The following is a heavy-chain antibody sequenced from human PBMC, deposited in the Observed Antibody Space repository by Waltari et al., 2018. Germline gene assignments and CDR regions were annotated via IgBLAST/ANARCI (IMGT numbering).Heavy chain of an antibody. J-gene: IGHJ4*02. V-gene: IGHV3-21*01. CDR1: GFTFSSYS. CDR2: ISSSSSYI. Sequence: EVQLVESGGGLVKPGGSLRLSCAASGFTFSSYSMNWVRQAPGKGLEWVSSISSSSSYICYADSVKGRFTISRDNAKNSLYLQMNSLRAEDTAVYSCARDRGSGSSPLDYWGQGTLVTVSS. CDR3: ARDRGSGSSPLDY. D-gene: IGHD1-26*01.